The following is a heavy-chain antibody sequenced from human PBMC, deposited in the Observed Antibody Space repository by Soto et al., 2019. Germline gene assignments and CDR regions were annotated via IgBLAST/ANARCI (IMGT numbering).Heavy chain of an antibody. D-gene: IGHD1-1*01. CDR1: GGSISSSNHY. CDR2: IYYSGST. V-gene: IGHV4-39*01. J-gene: IGHJ3*02. Sequence: LSLTCAVSGGSISSSNHYWDWIRQPPGKGPEWIGRIYYSGSTYYNPSLKSRVTISVDTSKNQFSLKLSSVTAADTAVYYCARRELEPTNNDAFHIWGQGTMVTVS. CDR3: ARRELEPTNNDAFHI.